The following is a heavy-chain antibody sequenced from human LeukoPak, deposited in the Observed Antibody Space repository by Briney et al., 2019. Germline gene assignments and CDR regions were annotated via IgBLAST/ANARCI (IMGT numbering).Heavy chain of an antibody. V-gene: IGHV1-69*01. CDR1: GGTFSSYA. Sequence: SVKVSCQASGGTFSSYAISWVRQAPGQGLEWMGRIIPIFGTAHYAQKFQGRVTITADESTSTAYMELSSLRSEDTAVYYCARDRAHLPSYSSGPQVWAQGTLVTVSS. J-gene: IGHJ4*02. CDR2: IIPIFGTA. CDR3: ARDRAHLPSYSSGPQV. D-gene: IGHD6-19*01.